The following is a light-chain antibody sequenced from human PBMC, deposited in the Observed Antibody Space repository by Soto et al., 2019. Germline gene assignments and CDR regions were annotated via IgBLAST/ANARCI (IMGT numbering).Light chain of an antibody. CDR3: QQYNNWPQT. CDR1: QSVSSN. Sequence: EIVMTQSPATLSVSPGERATLSCRASQSVSSNLAWYQQKTGQAPRLLIYGASTRATGIPARFSGSGSGTEFTLTISSLQSEDFAVYYCQQYNNWPQTFGQGTKVEIQ. V-gene: IGKV3-15*01. CDR2: GAS. J-gene: IGKJ1*01.